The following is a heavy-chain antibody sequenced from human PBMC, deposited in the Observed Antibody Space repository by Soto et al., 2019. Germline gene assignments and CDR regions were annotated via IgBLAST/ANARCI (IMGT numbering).Heavy chain of an antibody. CDR3: ARAVNCSSTSCYLVSDPSNWFDP. D-gene: IGHD2-2*01. V-gene: IGHV3-74*01. CDR1: GFTFSSYW. J-gene: IGHJ5*02. Sequence: PGGSLRLSCAASGFTFSSYWMHWVRQAPGKGLVWVSRINSDGSSTSYADSVKGRFTVSRDNAKNTLYLQMNSLRAEDTAVYYCARAVNCSSTSCYLVSDPSNWFDPWGQGTLVTVSS. CDR2: INSDGSST.